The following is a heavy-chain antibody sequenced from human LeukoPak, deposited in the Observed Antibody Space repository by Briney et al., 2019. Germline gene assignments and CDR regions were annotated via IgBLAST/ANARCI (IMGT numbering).Heavy chain of an antibody. J-gene: IGHJ6*02. CDR3: AAVGSSGYGFYYYYGMDV. D-gene: IGHD3-22*01. CDR2: IVVGSGNT. CDR1: GYTFTSYY. V-gene: IGHV1-58*02. Sequence: SVKVSCKASGYTFTSYYMHWVRQARGQRLEWIGWIVVGSGNTNYAQKFQERVTITRDMSTSTAYMELSSLRSEDTAVYYCAAVGSSGYGFYYYYGMDVWGQGTTVTVSS.